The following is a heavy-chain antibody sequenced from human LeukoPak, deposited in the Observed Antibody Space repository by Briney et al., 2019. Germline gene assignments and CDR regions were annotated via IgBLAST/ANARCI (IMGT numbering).Heavy chain of an antibody. Sequence: SETLSLTCTVSGSSISSSSYYWGWIRQPPGKGLEWIGSIYYSGSTYYNPSLKSRVTISVDTSKNQFSLELSSVTAADTAVYYCARGRGYYRTIGAFDIWGQGTMVTVSS. J-gene: IGHJ3*02. V-gene: IGHV4-39*07. CDR3: ARGRGYYRTIGAFDI. CDR2: IYYSGST. D-gene: IGHD3-22*01. CDR1: GSSISSSSYY.